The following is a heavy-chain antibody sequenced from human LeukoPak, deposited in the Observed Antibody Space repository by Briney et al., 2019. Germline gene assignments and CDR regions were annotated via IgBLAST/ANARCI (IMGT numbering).Heavy chain of an antibody. Sequence: AASVTVSYKASGYTFTDYYMHWVRQAPGQGLEWMGWINPNSGGTDYAQKFQGRVTMTRDTSISTAYMELSRLRSDDTAVYYCARAGVDIVANDEGFDYWGQGTLVTVSS. J-gene: IGHJ4*02. CDR1: GYTFTDYY. D-gene: IGHD5-12*01. CDR2: INPNSGGT. CDR3: ARAGVDIVANDEGFDY. V-gene: IGHV1-2*02.